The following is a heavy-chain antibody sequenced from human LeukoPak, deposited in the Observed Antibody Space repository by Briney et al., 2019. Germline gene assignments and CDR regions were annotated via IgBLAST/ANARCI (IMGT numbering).Heavy chain of an antibody. Sequence: PSETLSLTCSVSGASISSQYWRWIRQPPGKGLEWIGYIYKSGSTNYKPSLKSRDTISNDTSKNQFSLRLTSVTAADTTVYYCARRRIDSMYNWFDPWGQGTLVIVSS. CDR1: GASISSQY. D-gene: IGHD2-21*01. V-gene: IGHV4-59*11. J-gene: IGHJ5*02. CDR3: ARRRIDSMYNWFDP. CDR2: IYKSGST.